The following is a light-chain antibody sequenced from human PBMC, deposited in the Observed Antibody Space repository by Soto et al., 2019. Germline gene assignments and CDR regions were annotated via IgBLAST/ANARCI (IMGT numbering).Light chain of an antibody. Sequence: EIVLTQSPGTLSLTPGERATLSCRASQSVSSSYLAWYQQKPGQAPRLLIYDASNRATGIPDRFSGSGSGTDFTLTISRLEPEDFAVYYCQQYGSSPPVTFGGGTKVDI. CDR1: QSVSSSY. V-gene: IGKV3-20*01. CDR3: QQYGSSPPVT. CDR2: DAS. J-gene: IGKJ4*01.